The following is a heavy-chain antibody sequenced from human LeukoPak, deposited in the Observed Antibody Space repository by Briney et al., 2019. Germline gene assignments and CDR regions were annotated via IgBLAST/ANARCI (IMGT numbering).Heavy chain of an antibody. CDR3: AKSSYCSSTSCFFDY. CDR1: GFTFDDYA. CDR2: ISWNSGSI. Sequence: GRSLRLSCAASGFTFDDYAMHWVPQAPGKGLEWVSGISWNSGSIGYADSVKGRFTISRDNAKNSLYLQMNSLRAEDTALYYCAKSSYCSSTSCFFDYWGQGTLVTVSS. V-gene: IGHV3-9*01. J-gene: IGHJ4*02. D-gene: IGHD2-2*01.